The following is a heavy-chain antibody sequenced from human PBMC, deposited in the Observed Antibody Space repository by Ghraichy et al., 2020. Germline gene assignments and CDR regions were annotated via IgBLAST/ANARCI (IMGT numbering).Heavy chain of an antibody. CDR2: INPSGGST. Sequence: ASVKVSCKASGYTFTSDYMHWVRQAPGQGLEWMGIINPSGGSTSYAQKFQGRLTMTRDTSTSTVYMELSSLRSEDTAVYYCARDRVAARGIWEYYYGMDVWGQGTTVTVS. V-gene: IGHV1-46*01. D-gene: IGHD6-13*01. CDR3: ARDRVAARGIWEYYYGMDV. CDR1: GYTFTSDY. J-gene: IGHJ6*02.